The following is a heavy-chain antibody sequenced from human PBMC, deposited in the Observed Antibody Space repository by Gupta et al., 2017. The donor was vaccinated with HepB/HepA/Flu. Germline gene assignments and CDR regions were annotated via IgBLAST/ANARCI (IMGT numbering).Heavy chain of an antibody. CDR3: ARMAMDNYYYYGMDV. J-gene: IGHJ6*02. D-gene: IGHD5-18*01. CDR1: GGTFSSYA. V-gene: IGHV1-69*04. Sequence: GGTFSSYAISWVRQAPGQGLEWMGRIIPILGIANYAQKFQGRVTITADKSTSTAYMELSSLRSEDTAVYYCARMAMDNYYYYGMDVWVQGTTVTVSS. CDR2: IIPILGIA.